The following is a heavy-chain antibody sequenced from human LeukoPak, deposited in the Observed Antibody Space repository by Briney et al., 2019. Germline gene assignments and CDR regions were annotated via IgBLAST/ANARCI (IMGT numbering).Heavy chain of an antibody. Sequence: PGGSLRLSCAASGFTFSNSPMHWVRKAPGKGLEWVTGISHDGSDTHYADSMKGRFSISRDNSKNTLYLQMNSLRAEDTAVYYCARDVAAAWGYFDYWGQGSLVTVSS. D-gene: IGHD3-16*01. CDR1: GFTFSNSP. CDR3: ARDVAAAWGYFDY. CDR2: ISHDGSDT. V-gene: IGHV3-30*14. J-gene: IGHJ4*02.